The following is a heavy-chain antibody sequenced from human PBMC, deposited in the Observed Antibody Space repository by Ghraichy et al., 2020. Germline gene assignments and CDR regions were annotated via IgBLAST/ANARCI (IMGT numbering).Heavy chain of an antibody. D-gene: IGHD3-22*01. Sequence: GESLNISCAASGFTVSSNYMSWVRQAPGKGLEWVSVIYSGGSTYYADSVKGRFTISRDNSKNTLFLLMNSLRAEDTAVYYCASNFYDSSGPIIDDAFDIWGQGTMVTVSS. CDR2: IYSGGST. J-gene: IGHJ3*02. CDR3: ASNFYDSSGPIIDDAFDI. V-gene: IGHV3-66*01. CDR1: GFTVSSNY.